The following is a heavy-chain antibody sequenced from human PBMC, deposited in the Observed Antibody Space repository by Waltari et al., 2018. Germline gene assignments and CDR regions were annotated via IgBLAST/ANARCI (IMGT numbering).Heavy chain of an antibody. CDR2: FYYSGIT. J-gene: IGHJ4*02. V-gene: IGHV4-59*01. Sequence: QVQLQESGPGLVKPSETLSLTCTVPGGSTSSYYLTWIRQPPGKGLEWFGYFYYSGITNYNPSLTSRVTISLDTSKNQFSLRLSSVTAADTAVYYCARGSRVSYGYVIYFDYWGQGTLVTVSS. CDR3: ARGSRVSYGYVIYFDY. CDR1: GGSTSSYY. D-gene: IGHD5-18*01.